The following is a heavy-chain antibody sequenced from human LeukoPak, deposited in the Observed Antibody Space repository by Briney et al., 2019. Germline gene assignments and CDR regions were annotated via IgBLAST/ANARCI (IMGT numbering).Heavy chain of an antibody. J-gene: IGHJ4*02. V-gene: IGHV5-51*01. CDR3: TRHIAAAGPDY. CDR2: IYAGDSGT. Sequence: KPGESLKISCRGSGYSFTSHWIGLVRQMPGKGLEWMAIIYAGDSGTRISPSFQGQVTISADKSISTAYLQWSSLKASDTAIYYCTRHIAAAGPDYWGQGTLVTVSS. D-gene: IGHD6-13*01. CDR1: GYSFTSHW.